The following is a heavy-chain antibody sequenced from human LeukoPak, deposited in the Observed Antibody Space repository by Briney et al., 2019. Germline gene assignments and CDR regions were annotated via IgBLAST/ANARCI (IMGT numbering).Heavy chain of an antibody. J-gene: IGHJ4*02. CDR3: AREDSSGWSVDY. CDR1: GFTFSSYW. V-gene: IGHV3-74*01. D-gene: IGHD6-19*01. CDR2: INSDGSST. Sequence: PGGSLRLSCAASGFTFSSYWMHWVRQALGKGLVWVSRINSDGSSTNYADSVKGRFTIARDNTKNTLYLQRNSLRAEDTAVYYCAREDSSGWSVDYWGQGTLVTVSS.